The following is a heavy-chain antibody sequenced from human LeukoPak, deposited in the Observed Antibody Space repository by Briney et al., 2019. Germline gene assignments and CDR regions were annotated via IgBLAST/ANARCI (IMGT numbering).Heavy chain of an antibody. CDR2: INPNSGGT. J-gene: IGHJ4*02. Sequence: ASVKVSCKASGYTFTGYYMHWVRQAPGQGLEWMGWINPNSGGTNYAQKFQGWVTMTRDTSISTAYMELGRLRSDDTAVYYCARGSSGSYALYDYWGQGTLVTVSS. CDR3: ARGSSGSYALYDY. V-gene: IGHV1-2*04. D-gene: IGHD1-26*01. CDR1: GYTFTGYY.